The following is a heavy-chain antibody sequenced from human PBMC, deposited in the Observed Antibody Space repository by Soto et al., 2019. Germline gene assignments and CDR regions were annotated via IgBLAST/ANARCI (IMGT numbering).Heavy chain of an antibody. CDR3: ARAPVATTDPYFDY. CDR1: GYSFTSYW. V-gene: IGHV5-51*01. CDR2: IYPGDSDT. J-gene: IGHJ4*02. Sequence: GESLKISCKGSGYSFTSYWIGWVRQMPGKGLEWMGIIYPGDSDTRYSPSFQGQVTISADKSISTAYLQWTSLKAWDTAIYYCARAPVATTDPYFDYWGQGTLVTVSS. D-gene: IGHD5-12*01.